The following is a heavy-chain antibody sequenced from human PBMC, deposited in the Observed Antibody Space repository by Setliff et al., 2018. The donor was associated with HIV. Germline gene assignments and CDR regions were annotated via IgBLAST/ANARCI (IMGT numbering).Heavy chain of an antibody. CDR3: ARRASKASLDY. V-gene: IGHV5-51*01. Sequence: EESLKISCKGSGFTFTSYWIGWVRQMPGKGLEWMGIIYPGDSDTRYSPSFQGRVTISADKSINTAYLQWSSLQASDTAMYYCARRASKASLDYWGQGTLVTVSS. CDR2: IYPGDSDT. CDR1: GFTFTSYW. J-gene: IGHJ4*02.